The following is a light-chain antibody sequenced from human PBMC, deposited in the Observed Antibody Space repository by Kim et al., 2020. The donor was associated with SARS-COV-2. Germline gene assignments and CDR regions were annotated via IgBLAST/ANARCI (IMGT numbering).Light chain of an antibody. Sequence: EIVLTQSPGSLSLSPGERATLSCRASQSVRNNYLAWYQQKPGQAPRLLIYDASSRATGTPDRLSGSGSGTDFTLTISRLEPEDFAVYYCQQYGNSPYTFGQGTKLEI. J-gene: IGKJ2*01. V-gene: IGKV3-20*01. CDR3: QQYGNSPYT. CDR2: DAS. CDR1: QSVRNNY.